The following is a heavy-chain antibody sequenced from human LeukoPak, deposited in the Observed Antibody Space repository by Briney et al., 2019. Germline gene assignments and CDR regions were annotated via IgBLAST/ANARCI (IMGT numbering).Heavy chain of an antibody. D-gene: IGHD3-3*01. CDR1: GGSISSYY. CDR2: IYYSGST. V-gene: IGHV4-59*01. CDR3: ARGRADFWSGYLYYFDY. Sequence: SETLSLTCTVSGGSISSYYWSWIRQPPGKGLEWIGYIYYSGSTNYNPSLKSRVTISVDTSKNQFSPKLSSVTAADTAVYYCARGRADFWSGYLYYFDYWGQGTLVTVSS. J-gene: IGHJ4*02.